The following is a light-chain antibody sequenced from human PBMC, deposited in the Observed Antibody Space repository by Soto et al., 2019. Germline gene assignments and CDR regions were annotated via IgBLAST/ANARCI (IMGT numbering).Light chain of an antibody. CDR2: KAS. V-gene: IGKV1-5*03. Sequence: DIQISQSSSPSNAPLGVRVTMSCRECQSMNTWLAWYQQKPGKAPKLLVCKASSLEGGVPSRFSGSGSGTEFTLTISSLQSEDFAVYYCQQYNNWPPSFGQGTRLEI. CDR1: QSMNTW. J-gene: IGKJ5*01. CDR3: QQYNNWPPS.